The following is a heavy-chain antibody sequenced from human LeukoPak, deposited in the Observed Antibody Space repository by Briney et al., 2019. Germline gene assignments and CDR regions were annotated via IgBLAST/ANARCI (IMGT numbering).Heavy chain of an antibody. J-gene: IGHJ6*02. CDR1: GGSFSGYY. D-gene: IGHD6-13*01. V-gene: IGHV4-34*01. CDR3: ARLRTGYSSSWYIPFYYYGMDV. Sequence: PSETLSLTCAVYGGSFSGYYWSWIRQPPGKGLEWIGEINHSGSTNYNPSLKSRVTISVDTSKNQFSLKLSSVTAADTAVYYCARLRTGYSSSWYIPFYYYGMDVWGQGTTVTVSS. CDR2: INHSGST.